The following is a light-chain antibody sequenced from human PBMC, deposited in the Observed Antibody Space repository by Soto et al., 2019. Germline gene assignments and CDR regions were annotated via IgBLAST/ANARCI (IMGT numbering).Light chain of an antibody. CDR2: EGS. V-gene: IGLV2-23*01. Sequence: QPALTQPASVSGSPGQSITISCTGTSSDVGSYNLVSWYQRHPGKAPKLMIYEGSKRPSGVSDRFSGSKSGNTASLTISGLQAEDEADYYCCSYAGSSTYVFGTGTEVTVL. J-gene: IGLJ1*01. CDR3: CSYAGSSTYV. CDR1: SSDVGSYNL.